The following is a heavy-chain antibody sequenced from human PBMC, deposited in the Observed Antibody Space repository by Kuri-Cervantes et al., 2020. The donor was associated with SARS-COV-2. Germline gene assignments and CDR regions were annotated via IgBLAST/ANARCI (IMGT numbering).Heavy chain of an antibody. CDR3: ARDIYSS. J-gene: IGHJ4*02. CDR1: GGSISSYY. V-gene: IGHV4-59*01. Sequence: SETLSLTCTVSGGSISSYYWSWIQQRPGKGLERIGYIYHSGATNYNPSLKSRVTMSVDTSKNQFSLKLTSVTTADTAVYYCARDIYSSWGQGTLVTVSS. D-gene: IGHD5-18*01. CDR2: IYHSGAT.